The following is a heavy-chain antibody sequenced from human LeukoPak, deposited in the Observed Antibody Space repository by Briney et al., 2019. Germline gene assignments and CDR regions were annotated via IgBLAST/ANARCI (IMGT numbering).Heavy chain of an antibody. CDR1: GYTFTGYY. J-gene: IGHJ4*02. Sequence: ASVKVSCKASGYTFTGYYMHWVRQAPGQGLEWMGWINPNSGGTNYAQRFQGRVTMTTDTSTSTAYMELRSLRSDDTAVYYCARGDYYDSSGYSGASLFDYWGQETLVTVSS. V-gene: IGHV1-2*02. CDR3: ARGDYYDSSGYSGASLFDY. CDR2: INPNSGGT. D-gene: IGHD3-22*01.